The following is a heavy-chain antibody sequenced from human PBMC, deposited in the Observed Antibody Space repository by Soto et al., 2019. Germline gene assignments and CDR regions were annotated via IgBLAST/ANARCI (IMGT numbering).Heavy chain of an antibody. CDR3: AKDFSDIWDYRRDFDC. CDR2: VSWNSGSV. D-gene: IGHD1-7*01. J-gene: IGHJ4*02. CDR1: GFTFDGFA. Sequence: EVQLVESGGGLVQPGRSLRLSCGASGFTFDGFAMHWVRQAPGKGLEWVSGVSWNSGSVAYADSVKGRFTISRDNAKNSLYLQMNSLTPEDTALYYCAKDFSDIWDYRRDFDCWGQGTLVTVSS. V-gene: IGHV3-9*01.